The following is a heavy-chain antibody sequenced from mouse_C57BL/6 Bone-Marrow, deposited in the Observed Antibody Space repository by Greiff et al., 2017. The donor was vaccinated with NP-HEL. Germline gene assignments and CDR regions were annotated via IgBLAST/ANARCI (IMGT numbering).Heavy chain of an antibody. Sequence: QVQLQQPGAELVKPGASVKLSCKASGYTFTTYWMQWVKQRPGPGLEWIGEIDPSDSYTNYNQKFTGTATLTVDPSSSTANMQLSSLTSEDSAVYYCARKAYYGRSYEFAYWGQGTLVTVSA. CDR3: ARKAYYGRSYEFAY. J-gene: IGHJ3*01. V-gene: IGHV1-50*01. CDR2: IDPSDSYT. CDR1: GYTFTTYW. D-gene: IGHD1-1*01.